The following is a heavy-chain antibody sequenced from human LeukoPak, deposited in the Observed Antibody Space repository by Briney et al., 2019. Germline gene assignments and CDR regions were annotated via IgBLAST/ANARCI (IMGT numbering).Heavy chain of an antibody. D-gene: IGHD3-9*01. CDR1: GFTFSSYG. J-gene: IGHJ3*02. CDR3: ARGGGVLRYFSPHDAFDI. Sequence: QSGGSLRLSCAASGFTFSSYGMHWVRQAPGEGLEWVAVISYDGSNKYYANAVKGRFTISRDNSKNSLYLQMNSLRAEDTAVYYCARGGGVLRYFSPHDAFDIWGQGTMVTVSS. V-gene: IGHV3-30*03. CDR2: ISYDGSNK.